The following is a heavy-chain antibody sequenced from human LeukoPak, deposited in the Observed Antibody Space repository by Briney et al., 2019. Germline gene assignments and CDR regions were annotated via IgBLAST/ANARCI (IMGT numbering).Heavy chain of an antibody. Sequence: PGGSLRLSCAASGFTFSSYEMNWVRQAPGRGLEWVSYISTSGSTMYCADSVKGRFTISRDNAKNSLYLQMNSLRAEDTAVYYCARPRSDWGAFDIWGQGTMVTVSS. CDR3: ARPRSDWGAFDI. CDR1: GFTFSSYE. V-gene: IGHV3-48*03. CDR2: ISTSGSTM. D-gene: IGHD7-27*01. J-gene: IGHJ3*02.